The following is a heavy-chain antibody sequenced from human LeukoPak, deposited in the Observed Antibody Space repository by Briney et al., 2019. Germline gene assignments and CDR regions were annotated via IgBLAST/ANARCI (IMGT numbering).Heavy chain of an antibody. CDR2: ISSSSSYI. Sequence: PGGSLRLSCAASGFTFSSYAMSWVRQAPGKGLEWVSSISSSSSYIYYADSVKGRFTISRDNAKNSLYLQMNSLRAEDTAVYYCARDRDSSGWSPFDYWGQGTLVTVSS. CDR1: GFTFSSYA. V-gene: IGHV3-21*01. J-gene: IGHJ4*02. CDR3: ARDRDSSGWSPFDY. D-gene: IGHD6-19*01.